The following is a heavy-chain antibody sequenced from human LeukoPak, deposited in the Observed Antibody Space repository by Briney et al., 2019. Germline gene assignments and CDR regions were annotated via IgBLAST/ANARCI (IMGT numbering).Heavy chain of an antibody. Sequence: PGGSLRLSCAASGFTLSKYWMHWVRQAPGKGLAGVSRISSDGTTTAYADSVKGRFTISRDSAKNMLYLQMNSLRVEDTAMYYCASPGDNYAILGLDYWGQGTLVTVSS. D-gene: IGHD3-9*01. V-gene: IGHV3-74*01. CDR3: ASPGDNYAILGLDY. J-gene: IGHJ4*02. CDR1: GFTLSKYW. CDR2: ISSDGTTT.